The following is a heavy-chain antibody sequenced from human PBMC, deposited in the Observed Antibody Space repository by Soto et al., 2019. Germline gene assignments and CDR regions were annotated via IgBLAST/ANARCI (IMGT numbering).Heavy chain of an antibody. CDR1: GGTFSSYA. CDR2: IIPIFGTA. J-gene: IGHJ4*02. Sequence: SVKVSCKASGGTFSSYAISWVRQAPGQGLEWMGGIIPIFGTANYTQKFQGRVTITADESTSTAYMELSSLRSEDTAVYYCARGRKTYYYDSSGPADWGQGTLVTVSS. V-gene: IGHV1-69*13. D-gene: IGHD3-22*01. CDR3: ARGRKTYYYDSSGPAD.